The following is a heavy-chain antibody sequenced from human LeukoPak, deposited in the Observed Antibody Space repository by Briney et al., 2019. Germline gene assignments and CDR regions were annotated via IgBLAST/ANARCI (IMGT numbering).Heavy chain of an antibody. CDR1: GLTFRNYG. CDR3: AKDRTIAAAGPGSD. CDR2: IYYDGSEK. Sequence: GGSLRLSCAVSGLTFRNYGMHWVRQAPGKGLEWVAIIYYDGSEKYYVDSVKGRFTISRDNSKNTLFLQMNSLRAEDTAVYHCAKDRTIAAAGPGSDWGQGTLVSVSS. V-gene: IGHV3-33*06. J-gene: IGHJ4*02. D-gene: IGHD6-13*01.